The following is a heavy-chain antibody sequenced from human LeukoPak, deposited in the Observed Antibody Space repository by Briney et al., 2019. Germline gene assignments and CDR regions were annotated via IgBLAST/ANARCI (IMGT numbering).Heavy chain of an antibody. CDR3: AKDFFIRGATPNDAFDI. Sequence: QSGGSLRLSCAASGFTFSSYAMSWVRQAPGKGLEWVSAISGSGGSTYYADSVKGRFTISRDNSKNTLYLQMNSLRAEDTAVYYCAKDFFIRGATPNDAFDIWGQGTMVTVSS. CDR2: ISGSGGST. D-gene: IGHD3-10*01. V-gene: IGHV3-23*01. CDR1: GFTFSSYA. J-gene: IGHJ3*02.